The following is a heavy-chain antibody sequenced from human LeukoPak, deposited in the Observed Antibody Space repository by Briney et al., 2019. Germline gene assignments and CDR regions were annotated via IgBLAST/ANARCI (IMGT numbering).Heavy chain of an antibody. CDR2: ISTSGRAT. J-gene: IGHJ6*02. V-gene: IGHV3-23*01. Sequence: GGSLRLSCAASGFAFSTYAMTWVRQAPEKGLQWVSTISTSGRATYYADSVEGRFTISRDNSKNTLYLQMNSLRAEDTAVYYCAKVLRYFMDVWGQGTTVTVSS. D-gene: IGHD3-9*01. CDR1: GFAFSTYA. CDR3: AKVLRYFMDV.